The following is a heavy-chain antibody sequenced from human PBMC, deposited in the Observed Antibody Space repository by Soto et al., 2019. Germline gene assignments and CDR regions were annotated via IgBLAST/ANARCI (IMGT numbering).Heavy chain of an antibody. CDR3: ARLRLSSWPYFDY. J-gene: IGHJ4*02. Sequence: PGESLKISCKGSGHSFTSYWISWVRQMPGKGLEWVGRIDPSDSYTNYSPSFQGHVTISADKSISTAYLQWSSLKVSDTAMYYCARLRLSSWPYFDYWGQGTLVTVS. V-gene: IGHV5-10-1*01. D-gene: IGHD6-13*01. CDR2: IDPSDSYT. CDR1: GHSFTSYW.